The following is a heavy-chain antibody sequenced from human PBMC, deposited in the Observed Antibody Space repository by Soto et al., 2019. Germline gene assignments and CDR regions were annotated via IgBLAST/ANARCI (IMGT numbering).Heavy chain of an antibody. V-gene: IGHV1-69*12. CDR3: ARDLWRAAECASTSCYYNWFDP. J-gene: IGHJ5*02. CDR2: IIPMSRTS. Sequence: QVQLVQSGAVVKKPGSSVKVSCKSFGDNFSIYGISWVRQAPGQGPEWMGGIIPMSRTSNYAQKFQGRVTITADEFTTTVYMELNNLRSEDTALYYCARDLWRAAECASTSCYYNWFDPWGQGTQVTVSS. D-gene: IGHD2-2*01. CDR1: GDNFSIYG.